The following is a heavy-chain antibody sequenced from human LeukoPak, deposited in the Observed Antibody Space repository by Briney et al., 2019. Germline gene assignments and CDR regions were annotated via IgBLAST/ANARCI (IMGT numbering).Heavy chain of an antibody. CDR1: GFTFSSYG. CDR3: ARAMVDYADGGNY. V-gene: IGHV3-33*01. D-gene: IGHD4-17*01. Sequence: GGSLRLSCAASGFTFSSYGMHWVRQAPGKGLEWVAVIWYDGSNKYYADSVKGRFTISRDNSKNTLYLQMNSLRAEDTAVYYCARAMVDYADGGNYWGQGTLVTVSS. CDR2: IWYDGSNK. J-gene: IGHJ4*02.